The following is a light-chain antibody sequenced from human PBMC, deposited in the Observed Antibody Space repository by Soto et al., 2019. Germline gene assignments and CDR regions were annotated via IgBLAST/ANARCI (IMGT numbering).Light chain of an antibody. V-gene: IGLV1-47*02. CDR2: SNK. J-gene: IGLJ2*01. Sequence: QSVLTQPPSASGTPGQRVIISCSGSSSNIGGHYVYWYQQLPETAPRLLIYSNKQRPSGVPGRFSGSKSGTSASLAISGLRSEDEADYYCAAWDDSLSGVVFGGGTKLTVL. CDR3: AAWDDSLSGVV. CDR1: SSNIGGHY.